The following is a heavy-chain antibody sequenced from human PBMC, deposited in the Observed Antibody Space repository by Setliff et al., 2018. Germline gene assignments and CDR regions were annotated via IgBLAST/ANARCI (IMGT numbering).Heavy chain of an antibody. V-gene: IGHV4-39*01. CDR3: AVAVAGLSYYYYGMDV. D-gene: IGHD6-19*01. CDR1: GASISGSAYY. Sequence: LSLTCNVSGASISGSAYYWGWIRQPPGKGLEWIGSVYSSGSPYYNPSLKSRVTISMDTSKNQFSLKVNSLTAADTAVYYCAVAVAGLSYYYYGMDVWGQGTTVTVSS. J-gene: IGHJ6*02. CDR2: VYSSGSP.